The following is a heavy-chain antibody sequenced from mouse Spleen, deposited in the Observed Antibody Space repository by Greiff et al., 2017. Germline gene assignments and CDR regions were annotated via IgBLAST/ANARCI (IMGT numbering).Heavy chain of an antibody. CDR1: GFNIKDYY. Sequence: VQLQQSGAELVRPGALVKLSCKASGFNIKDYYMHWVKQRPEQGLEWIGWIDPENGNTIYDPKFQGKASITADTSSNTAYLQLSSLTSEDTAVYYCARDYYGPYWYFDVWGAGTTVTVSS. V-gene: IGHV14-1*02. CDR2: IDPENGNT. D-gene: IGHD1-2*01. CDR3: ARDYYGPYWYFDV. J-gene: IGHJ1*01.